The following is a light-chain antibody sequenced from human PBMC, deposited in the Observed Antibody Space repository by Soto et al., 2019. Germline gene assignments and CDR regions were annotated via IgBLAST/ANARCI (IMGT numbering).Light chain of an antibody. CDR2: RSN. CDR3: AAWDGSLSAWV. Sequence: QSVLTQPPSASGTPEQRVTISCSGSSSNIGSNYVYWYQQLPGAAPKLLIYRSNQRPSGVPDRFSGSKSGTSASLAISGLRSEDEADYHCAAWDGSLSAWVFGGGTKLTVL. CDR1: SSNIGSNY. V-gene: IGLV1-47*01. J-gene: IGLJ3*02.